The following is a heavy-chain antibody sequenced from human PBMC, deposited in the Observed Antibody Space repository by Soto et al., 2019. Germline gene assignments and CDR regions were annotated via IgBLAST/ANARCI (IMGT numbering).Heavy chain of an antibody. D-gene: IGHD1-7*01. CDR2: IWYDGSNK. Sequence: QVQLVESGGGVVQPGRSLRLSCAASGFTFSSYGMHWVRQAPGKGLEWVAVIWYDGSNKYYADSVKGRFTISRDNSKNTLYLQMNSLRAEDTVVYYCARELLELGYYYGMDVWGQGTTVTVSS. CDR3: ARELLELGYYYGMDV. J-gene: IGHJ6*02. V-gene: IGHV3-33*01. CDR1: GFTFSSYG.